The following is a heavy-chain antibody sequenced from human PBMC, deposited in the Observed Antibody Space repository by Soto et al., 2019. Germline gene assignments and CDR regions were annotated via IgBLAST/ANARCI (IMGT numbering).Heavy chain of an antibody. CDR2: FSLSGTT. Sequence: PSVTLSLTCTASGACITGSTYWTSIPQPAGNGLEWIGRFSLSGTTSYHPSLRSRAAMSADVSTNQFSLRLPSVTAADTALYGCAWGMVPPGAPDWYYFDSWCQGTLVYGSS. J-gene: IGHJ4*02. CDR1: GACITGSTY. D-gene: IGHD2-2*01. V-gene: IGHV4-4*07. CDR3: AWGMVPPGAPDWYYFDS.